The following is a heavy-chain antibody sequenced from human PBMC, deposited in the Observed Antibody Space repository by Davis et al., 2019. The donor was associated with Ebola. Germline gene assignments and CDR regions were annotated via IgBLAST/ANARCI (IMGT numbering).Heavy chain of an antibody. CDR2: ISYDGSNK. V-gene: IGHV3-30-3*01. CDR3: AKEVLPSHYYYYYGMDV. D-gene: IGHD3-3*01. J-gene: IGHJ6*02. Sequence: GGSLRLSCAASGFTFSSYAMHWVRQAPGKGLEWVAVISYDGSNKYYADSVKGRFTISRDNSKNTLYLQMNSLRAEDTAVYYCAKEVLPSHYYYYYGMDVWGQGTSVTVSS. CDR1: GFTFSSYA.